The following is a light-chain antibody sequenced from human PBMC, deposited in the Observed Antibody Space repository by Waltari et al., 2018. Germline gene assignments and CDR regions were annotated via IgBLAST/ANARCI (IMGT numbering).Light chain of an antibody. J-gene: IGKJ3*01. V-gene: IGKV3-11*01. CDR2: DAS. CDR3: QQRDKWVT. Sequence: EIVLTQSPATLSLSPGDRATLPCRASQGVGTSVGWYQQRPGQAPRLLVYDASNRATGIPARFSGSGSGTDFTLTISSLETEDFAVYYCQQRDKWVTFGPGTTVEIK. CDR1: QGVGTS.